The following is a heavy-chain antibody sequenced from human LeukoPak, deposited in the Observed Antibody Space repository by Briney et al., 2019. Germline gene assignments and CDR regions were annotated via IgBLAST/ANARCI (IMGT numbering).Heavy chain of an antibody. D-gene: IGHD3-22*01. CDR3: ARGVANDYESSGYQN. V-gene: IGHV3-74*01. J-gene: IGHJ4*02. CDR2: INSDGSST. CDR1: GFTFSSYW. Sequence: PGGSLRLSCAASGFTFSSYWMHWVRQAPGKGLVWVSRINSDGSSTSYADSVKGRFTISRDNSKNTLYLQMNSLRAEDTAMYYCARGVANDYESSGYQNWGQGTLVTVSS.